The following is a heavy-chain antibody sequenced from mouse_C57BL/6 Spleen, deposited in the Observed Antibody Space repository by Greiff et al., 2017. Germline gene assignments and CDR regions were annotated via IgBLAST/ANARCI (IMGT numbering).Heavy chain of an antibody. Sequence: EVHLVESGGGLVKPGGSLKLSCAASGFTFSSYAMSWVRQTPEKRLEWVATISDGGSYTYYPDNVKGRFTISRDNAKNNLYLQMSHLKSEDTAMYYCARDLYYSNGRAMDYWGQGTSVTVSS. V-gene: IGHV5-4*01. CDR2: ISDGGSYT. CDR1: GFTFSSYA. CDR3: ARDLYYSNGRAMDY. J-gene: IGHJ4*01. D-gene: IGHD2-5*01.